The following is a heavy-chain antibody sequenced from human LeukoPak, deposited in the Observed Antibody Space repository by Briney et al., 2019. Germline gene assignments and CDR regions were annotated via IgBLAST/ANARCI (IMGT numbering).Heavy chain of an antibody. J-gene: IGHJ4*02. D-gene: IGHD5-12*01. Sequence: NPSETLSLTCTVSGFSISSGHYWGWVRQPPGAGLEWIGSVYQSGTTYYNPSLKSRVTISVDTSKNQFSLKLSSVTAADTAVYYCASVTRGYSGYDYGIDYWGQGTLVTVSS. V-gene: IGHV4-38-2*02. CDR3: ASVTRGYSGYDYGIDY. CDR1: GFSISSGHY. CDR2: VYQSGTT.